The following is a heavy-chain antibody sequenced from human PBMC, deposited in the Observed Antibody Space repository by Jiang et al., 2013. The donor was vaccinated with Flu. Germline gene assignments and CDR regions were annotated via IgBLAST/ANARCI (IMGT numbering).Heavy chain of an antibody. CDR3: ARHWEKWRPRGYGFDI. CDR1: SGSISSSTFY. CDR2: IYYNGNT. Sequence: SGPGLVKPSETLSLSCTVSSGSISSSTFYWGWIRQPPGKGLEWIGSIYYNGNTYYNPSLKSRVTISVDTSKNHFSLKLSSVAAADTALYYCARHWEKWRPRGYGFDIWGQGTMVTVSS. J-gene: IGHJ3*02. D-gene: IGHD5-12*01. V-gene: IGHV4-39*01.